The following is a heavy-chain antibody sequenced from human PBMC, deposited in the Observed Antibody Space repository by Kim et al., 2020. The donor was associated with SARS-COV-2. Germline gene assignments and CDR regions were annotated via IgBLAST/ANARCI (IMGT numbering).Heavy chain of an antibody. CDR1: GYTFTSYA. D-gene: IGHD3-10*01. CDR3: ARDTAPTLLISGSYYNEFDY. CDR2: INAGNGNT. V-gene: IGHV1-3*01. J-gene: IGHJ4*02. Sequence: ASVKVSCKASGYTFTSYAMHWVRQAPGQRLEWMGWINAGNGNTKYSQKFQGRVTITRDTSASTAYMELSSLRSEDTAVYYCARDTAPTLLISGSYYNEFDYWGQGTLVTVSS.